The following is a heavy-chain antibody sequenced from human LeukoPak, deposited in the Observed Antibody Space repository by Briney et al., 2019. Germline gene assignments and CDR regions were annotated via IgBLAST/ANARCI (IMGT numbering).Heavy chain of an antibody. Sequence: PGGSLKLSCAASGFTFSSYWMHWVRQSPGKGLVWVSGINSDGSSTSYADSVKGRFTISRDNAKNTVYLQMNSLRAEDTAVYHCATCRTFDYWGQGTLVTVSS. CDR2: INSDGSST. J-gene: IGHJ4*02. CDR1: GFTFSSYW. V-gene: IGHV3-74*01. CDR3: ATCRTFDY. D-gene: IGHD5/OR15-5a*01.